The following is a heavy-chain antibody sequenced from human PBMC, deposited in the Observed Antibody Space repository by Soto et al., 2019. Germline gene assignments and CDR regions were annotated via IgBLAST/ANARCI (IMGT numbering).Heavy chain of an antibody. CDR3: ATDLRAESGYDFDY. CDR2: VNPGGDST. Sequence: EVQLLQSGGGLVQPGGSLRLSCAASGFTFTSYSMTWVRQTPGKGLEWVAAVNPGGDSTYYADSVKGRFTISRDNSNKPLYLQMNSRRAEDTAVYYCATDLRAESGYDFDYRDQGTRVTVSS. CDR1: GFTFTSYS. V-gene: IGHV3-23*01. J-gene: IGHJ4*02. D-gene: IGHD5-12*01.